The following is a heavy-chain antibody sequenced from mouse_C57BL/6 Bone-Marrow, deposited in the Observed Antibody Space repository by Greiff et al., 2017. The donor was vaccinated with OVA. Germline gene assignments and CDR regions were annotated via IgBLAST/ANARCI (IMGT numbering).Heavy chain of an antibody. J-gene: IGHJ2*01. V-gene: IGHV1-50*01. D-gene: IGHD1-1*01. CDR1: GYTFTSYW. CDR2: IDPSDSYT. Sequence: VQLQQPGAELVKPGASVKLSCKASGYTFTSYWMQWVKQRPGQGLEWIGEIDPSDSYTNYNQKFKGKATLTVDTSSSTAYMQLSSLTSEDSAVYYCAIGGYYGNYWGQGTTLTVSS. CDR3: AIGGYYGNY.